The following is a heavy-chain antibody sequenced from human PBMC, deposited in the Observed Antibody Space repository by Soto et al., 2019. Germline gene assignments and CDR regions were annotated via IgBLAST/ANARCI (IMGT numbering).Heavy chain of an antibody. Sequence: EVQLVESGGGLVEPGGSLRLSCAASGFTFTNAWLNWFRQAPGKGLEWVGRIKSYTDGGTTDYGAPVKGRFTISRDDSKNTLYLQMNSLKTADPAVYYCTVDLWGGHENDYRGQGTLVTVSS. CDR1: GFTFTNAW. CDR2: IKSYTDGGTT. CDR3: TVDLWGGHENDY. V-gene: IGHV3-15*07. J-gene: IGHJ4*02. D-gene: IGHD3-3*01.